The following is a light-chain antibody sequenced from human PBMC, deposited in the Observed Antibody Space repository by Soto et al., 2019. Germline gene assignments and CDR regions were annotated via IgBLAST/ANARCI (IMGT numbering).Light chain of an antibody. V-gene: IGKV1-5*01. CDR3: QQYNSYWT. Sequence: QLTQSPWTLSASVGDRVNITGRASRSITTHLAWYQQKPGKAPKLLIYGASSLESGVPSRFSGSGSGTEFTLTISSLQPDDFGTYYCQQYNSYWTFGQGTKVDIK. CDR1: RSITTH. J-gene: IGKJ1*01. CDR2: GAS.